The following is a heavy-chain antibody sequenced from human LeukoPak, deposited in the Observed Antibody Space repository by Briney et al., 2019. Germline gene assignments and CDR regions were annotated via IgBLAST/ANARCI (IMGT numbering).Heavy chain of an antibody. D-gene: IGHD1-1*01. V-gene: IGHV3-48*03. CDR2: ISSSGSTI. CDR3: ASRYNWNDGWFDP. J-gene: IGHJ5*02. Sequence: GGSPRLSCAASGFTFSSYEMNWVRQAPGKGLEWVSYISSSGSTIYYADSVKGRFTISRDNAKNSLYLQMNSLRAEDTAVYYCASRYNWNDGWFDPWGQGTLVTVSS. CDR1: GFTFSSYE.